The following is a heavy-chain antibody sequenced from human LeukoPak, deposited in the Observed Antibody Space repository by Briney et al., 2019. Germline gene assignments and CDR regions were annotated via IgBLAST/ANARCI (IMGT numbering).Heavy chain of an antibody. V-gene: IGHV3-23*01. J-gene: IGHJ4*02. Sequence: GGSLRLSCAASGFMFSNSDMGWVRQAPGRGLEWVSTISRTGFSTFYADSVKGRFTISRDISKNTLYLQMNSLRVEDTAVYYCAKDGMSMDSSWFDYWGQGTLVTVSS. D-gene: IGHD6-13*01. CDR1: GFMFSNSD. CDR2: ISRTGFST. CDR3: AKDGMSMDSSWFDY.